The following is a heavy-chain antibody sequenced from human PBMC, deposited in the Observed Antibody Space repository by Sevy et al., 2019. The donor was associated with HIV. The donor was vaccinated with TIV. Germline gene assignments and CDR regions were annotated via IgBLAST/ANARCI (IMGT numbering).Heavy chain of an antibody. Sequence: SETLSLTCTVSGGSISSYFWSWIRQPPGKGLEWIGYIYYSGNTNYNPSLKSRVTISVDTSKNQFSLKLRSVTAADTAVYYCARDFKGGDGYRSNGMDVRGQGTTVTVSS. CDR2: IYYSGNT. J-gene: IGHJ6*02. CDR1: GGSISSYF. V-gene: IGHV4-59*01. D-gene: IGHD5-18*01. CDR3: ARDFKGGDGYRSNGMDV.